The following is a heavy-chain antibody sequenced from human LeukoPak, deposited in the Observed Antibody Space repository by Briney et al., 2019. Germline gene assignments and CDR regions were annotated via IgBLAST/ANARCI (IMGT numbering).Heavy chain of an antibody. Sequence: GGSLRLSCAASGFTFSSYGMHWVRQAPGKGLEWVAVISYDGSNKYYADSVKGRFTISRDNSKNTLYLQMNSLRAEGTAVYYCAKDLGYSLNYFDYWGQGTLVTVSS. V-gene: IGHV3-30*18. CDR3: AKDLGYSLNYFDY. D-gene: IGHD5-18*01. CDR1: GFTFSSYG. CDR2: ISYDGSNK. J-gene: IGHJ4*02.